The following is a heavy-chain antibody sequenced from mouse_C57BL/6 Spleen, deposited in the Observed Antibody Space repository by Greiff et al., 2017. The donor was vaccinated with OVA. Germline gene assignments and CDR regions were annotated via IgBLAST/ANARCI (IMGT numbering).Heavy chain of an antibody. CDR2: IRSKSSNYAT. CDR3: VRERAYYSNPWFAY. CDR1: GFTFNTYA. Sequence: DVHLVESGGGLVQPKGSLKLSCAASGFTFNTYAMHWVRQAPGKGLEWVARIRSKSSNYATYYADSVKDRFTISRDDSQSMLYLQMNNLKTEDTARYYCVRERAYYSNPWFAYWGQGTLVTVSA. V-gene: IGHV10-3*01. D-gene: IGHD2-5*01. J-gene: IGHJ3*01.